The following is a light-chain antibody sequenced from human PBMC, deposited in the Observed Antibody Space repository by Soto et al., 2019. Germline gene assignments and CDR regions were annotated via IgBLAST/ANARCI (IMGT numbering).Light chain of an antibody. V-gene: IGLV2-18*01. Sequence: QSALTQPPSVSGSPGQSVTISCTGTISDVGSYNRVSWYQQPPGTAPKLMIYEVSNRPSGVPDRFSGSKSGNTASLTISGLQAEDEADYYCSLYTSSTTWVFGGGTKLTVL. J-gene: IGLJ3*02. CDR2: EVS. CDR3: SLYTSSTTWV. CDR1: ISDVGSYNR.